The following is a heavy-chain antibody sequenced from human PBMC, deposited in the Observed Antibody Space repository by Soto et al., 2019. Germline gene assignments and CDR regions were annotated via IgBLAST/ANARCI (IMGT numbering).Heavy chain of an antibody. CDR2: INHSGST. V-gene: IGHV4-34*01. CDR1: GGSFSGYY. J-gene: IGHJ4*02. CDR3: AREGAYRAARRIDY. Sequence: QVQLQQWGAGLLKPSETLSLTCAVYGGSFSGYYWSWIRQPPGKGLEWIGEINHSGSTNYNPSLMGRVTISVDTSKIQFSLKLSSVTAADTAVYYCAREGAYRAARRIDYWGQGTLVTVSS. D-gene: IGHD6-6*01.